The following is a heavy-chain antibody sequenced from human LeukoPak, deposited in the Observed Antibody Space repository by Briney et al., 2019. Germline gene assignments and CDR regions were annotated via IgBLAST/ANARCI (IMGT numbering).Heavy chain of an antibody. Sequence: PGGSLRLSCAASGFTFSSYGMHWVRQAPGKGLEWVAAISYDGSNKYYADSVKGRFTISRDNSKNTLYLQMNSLRAEDTAVYYCAKPDKWELPGRLRAFDIWGQGTMVTVSS. CDR3: AKPDKWELPGRLRAFDI. D-gene: IGHD1-26*01. V-gene: IGHV3-30*18. CDR2: ISYDGSNK. CDR1: GFTFSSYG. J-gene: IGHJ3*02.